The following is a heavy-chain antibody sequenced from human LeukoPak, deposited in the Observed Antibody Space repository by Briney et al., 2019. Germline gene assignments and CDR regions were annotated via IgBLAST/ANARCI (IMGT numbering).Heavy chain of an antibody. CDR1: GFTFSDYY. V-gene: IGHV3-11*06. CDR2: IGSSSSYT. CDR3: ARVSHRRTVTMSWFDP. Sequence: GGSLRLSCAASGFTFSDYYMSWIRQAPGKGLEWVSYIGSSSSYTNYADSVKGRFTISRDNAKNSLYLQMNSLRAEDTAVYYCARVSHRRTVTMSWFDPWGQGTLVTVSS. J-gene: IGHJ5*02. D-gene: IGHD4-17*01.